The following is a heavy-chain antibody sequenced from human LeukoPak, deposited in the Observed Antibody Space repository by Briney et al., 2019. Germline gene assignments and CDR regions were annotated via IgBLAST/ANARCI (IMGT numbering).Heavy chain of an antibody. CDR1: GFTPSTNW. V-gene: IGHV3-7*01. CDR3: VRWATLSP. D-gene: IGHD5-12*01. J-gene: IGHJ5*02. Sequence: PGGSLRLSCAASGFTPSTNWMSWVRQAPGKGLEWVANINQDGGDKNYVDFVKGRFTISRDNAKNSLYLQMNSLRVGDTAVYYCVRWATLSPWGQGTLVTVSS. CDR2: INQDGGDK.